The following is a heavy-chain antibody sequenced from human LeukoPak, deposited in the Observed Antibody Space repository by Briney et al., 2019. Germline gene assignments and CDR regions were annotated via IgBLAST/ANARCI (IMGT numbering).Heavy chain of an antibody. Sequence: PSETLSLTCIVSGGSISSNNYYWGWIRQTPGQGLEWIGSIHHSGSTNYNPSLKSRVTISIDTSKNHFSLKLSSVTAADTAVYYCARDGAYDVLLWFGELPSWSPFDYWGLGTLVTVSS. J-gene: IGHJ4*02. D-gene: IGHD3-10*01. CDR1: GGSISSNNYY. V-gene: IGHV4-39*07. CDR3: ARDGAYDVLLWFGELPSWSPFDY. CDR2: IHHSGST.